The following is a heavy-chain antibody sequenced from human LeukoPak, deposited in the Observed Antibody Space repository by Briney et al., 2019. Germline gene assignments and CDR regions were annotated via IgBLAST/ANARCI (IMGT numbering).Heavy chain of an antibody. J-gene: IGHJ4*02. V-gene: IGHV3-48*03. CDR3: ARYYGSGSYFAPPFDY. D-gene: IGHD3-10*01. Sequence: GGSLRLSCAASGFTFSSYEMNWVRQAPGKGLEWVSYITGSGSTIYYADSVKGRFTISRDNAKNSLYLQMNSLRVEDTAVYYCARYYGSGSYFAPPFDYWGQGTLVTVSS. CDR2: ITGSGSTI. CDR1: GFTFSSYE.